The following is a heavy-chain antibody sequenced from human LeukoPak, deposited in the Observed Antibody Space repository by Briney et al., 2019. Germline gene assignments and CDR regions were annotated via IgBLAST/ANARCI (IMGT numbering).Heavy chain of an antibody. D-gene: IGHD6-13*01. J-gene: IGHJ4*02. CDR3: ARSQSSSPIDY. CDR1: GFSFSAYG. CDR2: IWYDGSSK. Sequence: GGSLRLSCAASGFSFSAYGVHWVRQAPGKGLEWVAVIWYDGSSKDYADSVKGRFTFSRDNSKNTLYLQMNSLTVEDTAVYYCARSQSSSPIDYWGQGTLVTVSS. V-gene: IGHV3-33*01.